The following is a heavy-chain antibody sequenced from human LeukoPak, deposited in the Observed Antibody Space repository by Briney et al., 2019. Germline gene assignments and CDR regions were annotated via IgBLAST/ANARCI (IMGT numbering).Heavy chain of an antibody. V-gene: IGHV1-46*01. CDR2: INPSGGST. Sequence: ASVRVSCKASGYTFTSYYMHWVRQAPGQGLEWMGIINPSGGSTSYAQKFQGRVTMARDTSTSTVYMELSSLRSEDTAVYYCARDRPYGSGSYGMDVWGQGTTVTVSS. J-gene: IGHJ6*02. CDR1: GYTFTSYY. D-gene: IGHD3-10*01. CDR3: ARDRPYGSGSYGMDV.